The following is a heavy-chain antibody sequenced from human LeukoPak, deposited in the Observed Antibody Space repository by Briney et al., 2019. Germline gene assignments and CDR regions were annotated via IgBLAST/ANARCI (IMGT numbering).Heavy chain of an antibody. D-gene: IGHD3-3*01. Sequence: GASVKVSCKASGYTFTSYGISWVRQAPGQGLEWMGWIDASNGNTNYAQKLQGRVTMTTDTSTSTAYMELRSLRSDDTAVYYCARRYYDFWSGALDYWGQGTLVTVSS. J-gene: IGHJ4*02. V-gene: IGHV1-18*01. CDR3: ARRYYDFWSGALDY. CDR1: GYTFTSYG. CDR2: IDASNGNT.